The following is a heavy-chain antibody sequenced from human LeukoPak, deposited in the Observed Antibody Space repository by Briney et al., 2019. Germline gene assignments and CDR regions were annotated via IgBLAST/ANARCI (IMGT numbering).Heavy chain of an antibody. CDR2: IIPIFGTA. J-gene: IGHJ4*02. Sequence: GVSVKVSCKASGGTFSSYAISWVRQAPGQGLEWMGGIIPIFGTANYAQKFQGRVTITADESTSTAYMELSSLRSEDTAVYYCASGYDSSGYYYVFDYWGQGTLVTVSS. D-gene: IGHD3-22*01. CDR3: ASGYDSSGYYYVFDY. CDR1: GGTFSSYA. V-gene: IGHV1-69*13.